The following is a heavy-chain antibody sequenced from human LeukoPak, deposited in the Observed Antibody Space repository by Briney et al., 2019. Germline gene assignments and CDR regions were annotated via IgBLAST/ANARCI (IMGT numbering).Heavy chain of an antibody. Sequence: QPGGSLRVSCAASGVTLRRYWMHWVREAPGKGLVWVSRIDPDGSTTTHADSVKGRLTISRDNAKNTVYLQMNSLRAEDTTVYYCARGSHPVGYCSGGSCYSFRSDAFDIWGQGAMVTVSS. J-gene: IGHJ3*02. CDR1: GVTLRRYW. V-gene: IGHV3-74*01. D-gene: IGHD2-15*01. CDR2: IDPDGSTT. CDR3: ARGSHPVGYCSGGSCYSFRSDAFDI.